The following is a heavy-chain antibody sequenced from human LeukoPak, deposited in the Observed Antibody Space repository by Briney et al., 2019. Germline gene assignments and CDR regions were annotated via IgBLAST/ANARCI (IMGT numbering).Heavy chain of an antibody. CDR2: IGSSGGGT. CDR3: ATLRGGTYYFDY. J-gene: IGHJ4*02. Sequence: SGGSLRLSCAAPGFTFSTYAMSWVRQAPGKGPEWVSVIGSSGGGTYYADSVKGRFTISRDNSKSTLYLQMNSLRAEDTAVYYCATLRGGTYYFDYWGQGTLVTVSS. V-gene: IGHV3-23*01. CDR1: GFTFSTYA. D-gene: IGHD1-26*01.